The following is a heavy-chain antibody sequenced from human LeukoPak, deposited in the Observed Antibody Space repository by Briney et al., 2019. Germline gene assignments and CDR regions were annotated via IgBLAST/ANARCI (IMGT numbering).Heavy chain of an antibody. CDR3: AKTRSYSGDY. D-gene: IGHD1-26*01. V-gene: IGHV3-23*01. J-gene: IGHJ4*02. CDR2: ISGSGGTT. Sequence: GGSLRLSCAASGFTFSSYGMSWVRQAPGKGLEWVSSISGSGGTTYYADSVKGRFTISRDNSKNTLYLQMNSLRAEDTAVYYCAKTRSYSGDYWGQGTLVTVSS. CDR1: GFTFSSYG.